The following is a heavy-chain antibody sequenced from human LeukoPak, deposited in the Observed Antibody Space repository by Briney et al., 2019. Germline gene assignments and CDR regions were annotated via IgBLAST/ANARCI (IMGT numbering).Heavy chain of an antibody. Sequence: GGSLRLSCAASGLTFSDFWMHWVRQPPGKGLVWVALVKGDGRTTIYADSVKGRFTISRDNAKNTLYLQMNSLRAEDTAVYYCARGEWSGGDHNWFDFWGQGTLVTVSS. J-gene: IGHJ5*01. CDR2: VKGDGRTT. CDR3: ARGEWSGGDHNWFDF. D-gene: IGHD3-16*01. CDR1: GLTFSDFW. V-gene: IGHV3-74*01.